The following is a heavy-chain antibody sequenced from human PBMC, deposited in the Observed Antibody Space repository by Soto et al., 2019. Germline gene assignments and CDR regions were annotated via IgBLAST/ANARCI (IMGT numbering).Heavy chain of an antibody. D-gene: IGHD3-22*01. CDR1: GGTFSSYA. CDR2: IIPIFGTA. V-gene: IGHV1-69*13. Sequence: SVKVSCKASGGTFSSYAISWVRQAPGQGLEWMGGIIPIFGTANYAQKFQGRVTITADESTSTAYMELSSLRSEDAAVYYCARDTFEYDSSGYYAPVFDYWGQGTLVTVSS. CDR3: ARDTFEYDSSGYYAPVFDY. J-gene: IGHJ4*02.